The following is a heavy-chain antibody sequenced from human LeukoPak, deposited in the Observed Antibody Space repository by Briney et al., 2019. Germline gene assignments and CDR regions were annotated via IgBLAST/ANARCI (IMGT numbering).Heavy chain of an antibody. CDR3: TTDLGR. J-gene: IGHJ4*02. Sequence: KSGGSLRLSCAASGFTFSNAWMTWVRQAPGKGLEWVGRIKSKTDGGTTDCSAPVKGRFTISRDDSRNTLYLQMNSLKIEDTALCYCTTDLGRWGQGALVTVSS. CDR1: GFTFSNAW. V-gene: IGHV3-15*01. CDR2: IKSKTDGGTT.